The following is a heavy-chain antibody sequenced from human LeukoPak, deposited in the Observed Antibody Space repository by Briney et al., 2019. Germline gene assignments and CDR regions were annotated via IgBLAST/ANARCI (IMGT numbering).Heavy chain of an antibody. Sequence: GGSLRLSCAASGFIFSSYWMTWVRQAPGKGLERVANIKQDGSEKYYVDSVKGRFTISRDNAKKSLYLQMNSLRVEDTAVYYCVGGSHMDVWGKGTTVTVFS. V-gene: IGHV3-7*01. CDR2: IKQDGSEK. CDR3: VGGSHMDV. J-gene: IGHJ6*03. D-gene: IGHD3-16*01. CDR1: GFIFSSYW.